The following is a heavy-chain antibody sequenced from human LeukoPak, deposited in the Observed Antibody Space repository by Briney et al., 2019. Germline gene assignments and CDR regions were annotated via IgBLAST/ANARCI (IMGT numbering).Heavy chain of an antibody. J-gene: IGHJ6*04. CDR2: IYYGGST. D-gene: IGHD4-17*01. CDR1: GGSISSYY. V-gene: IGHV4-59*01. CDR3: ARGYGTLDV. Sequence: AETLSLTCTVSGGSISSYYWSWIRQPPGKGLEWVGYIYYGGSTNYNHSLKSRVTISVDTSKNQFSLKLNSVTAADTAVYYCARGYGTLDVWGKGTTVTVSS.